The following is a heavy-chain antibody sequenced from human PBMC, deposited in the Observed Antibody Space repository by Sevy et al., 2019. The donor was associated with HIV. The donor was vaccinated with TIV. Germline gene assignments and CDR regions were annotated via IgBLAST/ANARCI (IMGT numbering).Heavy chain of an antibody. V-gene: IGHV3-49*04. J-gene: IGHJ4*02. CDR1: GFTFGDYA. D-gene: IGHD6-13*01. CDR2: IRSKTYGGTT. CDR3: TRVRSSSFFDY. Sequence: GGSLRLSCTASGFTFGDYAMSWVRQAPGKGLEWVGFIRSKTYGGTTKYAASVKGRFIISRDDSKSIAYLQMNSLKTEYTAGYYCTRVRSSSFFDYWGQGTLVTVSS.